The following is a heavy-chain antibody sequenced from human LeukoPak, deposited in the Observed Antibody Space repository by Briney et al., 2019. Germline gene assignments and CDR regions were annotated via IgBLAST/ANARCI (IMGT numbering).Heavy chain of an antibody. CDR1: GFTFSSYS. Sequence: PGGSLRLSCAASGFTFSSYSMNWVRQAPGKGLEWFSSISSSSSYIYYADSVKGRFTISRDNAKNSLYLQMNSLRAEDTAVYYCARNPRDWSGYSYYYYYMDVWGKGTTVTVSS. J-gene: IGHJ6*03. CDR2: ISSSSSYI. D-gene: IGHD3-3*01. CDR3: ARNPRDWSGYSYYYYYMDV. V-gene: IGHV3-21*04.